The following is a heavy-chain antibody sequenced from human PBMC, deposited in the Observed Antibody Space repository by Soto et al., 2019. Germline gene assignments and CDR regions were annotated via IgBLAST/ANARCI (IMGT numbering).Heavy chain of an antibody. D-gene: IGHD3-10*01. CDR1: SGSISSSNW. J-gene: IGHJ4*02. CDR2: IYHSGST. Sequence: QVQLQESGPGLVKPSGTLSLTCAVSSGSISSSNWWSWVRQPPGKGLEWIGEIYHSGSTNYNPSLKSLVTISVDKSKNQFSLKLSSVTAADTAVYYCARDRLDYYGSGWGSVWGQGTLVTVSS. CDR3: ARDRLDYYGSGWGSV. V-gene: IGHV4-4*02.